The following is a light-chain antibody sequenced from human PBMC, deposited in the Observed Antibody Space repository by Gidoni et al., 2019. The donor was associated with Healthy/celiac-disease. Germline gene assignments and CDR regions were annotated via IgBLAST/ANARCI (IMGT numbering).Light chain of an antibody. CDR2: GAS. CDR1: QSVSSSY. CDR3: QQSMAT. Sequence: EIVLTQSPGTLSLSPGERATLSCRASQSVSSSYLAWYQQKPGQAPRLLIYGASSRATGIPDRFSGSGSGTDFTLTISRLEPEDFAVYYCQQSMATFGQGTRVEIK. V-gene: IGKV3-20*01. J-gene: IGKJ1*01.